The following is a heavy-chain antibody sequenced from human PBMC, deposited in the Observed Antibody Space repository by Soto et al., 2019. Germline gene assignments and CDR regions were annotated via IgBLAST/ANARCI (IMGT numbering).Heavy chain of an antibody. CDR1: GFTFGDYA. J-gene: IGHJ4*02. Sequence: GSLRLSCTASGFTFGDYAMRWFRQAPGKGLEWVGFIRSKAYGGTTEYAASVKGRFTISRDDSKSIAYLQMNSLKTEDTAVYYCTRDKLRYGDYPFDYWGQGTLVTVSS. CDR3: TRDKLRYGDYPFDY. V-gene: IGHV3-49*03. CDR2: IRSKAYGGTT. D-gene: IGHD4-17*01.